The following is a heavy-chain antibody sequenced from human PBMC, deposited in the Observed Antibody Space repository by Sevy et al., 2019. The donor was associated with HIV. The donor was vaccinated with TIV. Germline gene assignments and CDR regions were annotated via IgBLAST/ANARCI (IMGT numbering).Heavy chain of an antibody. CDR3: ARQGEEGYSYGYYYYYYYMDV. Sequence: SETLSLTCAVSGYSISSGYYWGWIRQPPGKGLEWIGSIYHSGSTYYNPSLKSRVTISVDTSKNQFSLKLRSVTAADTAVYYCARQGEEGYSYGYYYYYYYMDVWGKGTTVTVSS. CDR2: IYHSGST. CDR1: GYSISSGYY. D-gene: IGHD5-18*01. J-gene: IGHJ6*03. V-gene: IGHV4-38-2*01.